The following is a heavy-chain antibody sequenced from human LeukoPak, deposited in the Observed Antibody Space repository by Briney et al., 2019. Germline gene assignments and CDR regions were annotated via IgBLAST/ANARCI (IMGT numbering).Heavy chain of an antibody. J-gene: IGHJ4*02. D-gene: IGHD2-2*01. CDR3: ARSLAAIY. CDR1: GGSISSSSYY. V-gene: IGHV4-39*01. Sequence: PSETLSLTCTVSGGSISSSSYYWGWIRQPPGKGLEWIGSIYYSGSTYYNPPLKSRVTISVDTSKNQFSLKLSSVTAADTAVYYCARSLAAIYWGQGTLVTVSS. CDR2: IYYSGST.